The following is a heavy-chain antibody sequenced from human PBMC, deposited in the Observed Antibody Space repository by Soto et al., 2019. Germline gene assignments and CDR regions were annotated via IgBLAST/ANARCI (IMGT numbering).Heavy chain of an antibody. J-gene: IGHJ4*02. D-gene: IGHD3-9*01. V-gene: IGHV3-7*01. CDR1: GFTFSSYW. CDR2: IKPDGSEK. Sequence: GGSLRLSCAASGFTFSSYWMIWVRQVPGKGLEWVANIKPDGSEKNYVDSVKGRFTISRDNAKNSLYLQMNSLRAEDTAVYYCARGKRYFDWLLQVFDYWGQGTLVTVSS. CDR3: ARGKRYFDWLLQVFDY.